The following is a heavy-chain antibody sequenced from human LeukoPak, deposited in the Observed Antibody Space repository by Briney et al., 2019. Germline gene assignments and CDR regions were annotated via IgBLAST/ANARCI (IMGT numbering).Heavy chain of an antibody. CDR2: IKQDGSEK. D-gene: IGHD6-25*01. J-gene: IGHJ4*02. Sequence: GGSLRLSCAASGFTFSRYWMSWVRQAPGKGLEWVANIKQDGSEKYYVDSVKGRFTISRDNAKNSLYLQMNSLRAEDTAVYHCAPFSSGYWGQGTLVTVSS. CDR1: GFTFSRYW. CDR3: APFSSGY. V-gene: IGHV3-7*01.